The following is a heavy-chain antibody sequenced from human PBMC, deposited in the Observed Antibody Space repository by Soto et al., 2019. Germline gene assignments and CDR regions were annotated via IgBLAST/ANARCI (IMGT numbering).Heavy chain of an antibody. Sequence: GSLRLSCAASGFTFSSYAMHWVRQAPGKGLEWVAVISYDGSNKYYADSVKGRFTISRDNSKNTLYLQMNSLRAEDTAVYYCARGDHSYYYDGSGSHPFDYWSQGSLVTVS. V-gene: IGHV3-30-3*01. CDR3: ARGDHSYYYDGSGSHPFDY. CDR1: GFTFSSYA. J-gene: IGHJ4*02. D-gene: IGHD3-22*01. CDR2: ISYDGSNK.